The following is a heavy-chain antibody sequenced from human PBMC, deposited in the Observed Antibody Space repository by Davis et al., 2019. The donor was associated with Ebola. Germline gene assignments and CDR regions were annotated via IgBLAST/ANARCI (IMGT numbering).Heavy chain of an antibody. J-gene: IGHJ4*02. CDR2: INHSGST. CDR3: ARGPLQLWVFDY. D-gene: IGHD5-18*01. CDR1: GFTFSSYW. V-gene: IGHV4-34*01. Sequence: GSLRLSCAASGFTFSSYWMSWVRQPPGKGLEWIGEINHSGSTNYNPSLKSRVTISVDTSKNQFSLKLSSVTAADTAVYYCARGPLQLWVFDYWGQGTLVTVSS.